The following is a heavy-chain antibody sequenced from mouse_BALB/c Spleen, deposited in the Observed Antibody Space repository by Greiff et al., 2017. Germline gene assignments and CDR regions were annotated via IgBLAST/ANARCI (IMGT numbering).Heavy chain of an antibody. CDR3: ASYYDYDYAMDY. V-gene: IGHV5-9*02. CDR1: GFAFSSYD. D-gene: IGHD2-4*01. J-gene: IGHJ4*01. CDR2: ISSGGSYT. Sequence: EVKLVESGGGLVKPGGSLKLSCAASGFAFSSYDMSWVRQTPEKRLEWVAYISSGGSYTYYPDSVKGRFTISRDNAKNTLYLQMSSLRSEDTAMYYCASYYDYDYAMDYWGQGTSVTVSS.